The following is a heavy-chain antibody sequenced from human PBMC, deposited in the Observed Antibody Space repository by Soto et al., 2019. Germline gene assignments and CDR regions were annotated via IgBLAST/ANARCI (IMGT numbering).Heavy chain of an antibody. V-gene: IGHV3-53*04. Sequence: GGSLRLSCAASGFTVSSNYMSWVRQAPGKGLERVSVIYSGGSTYYADSVKGRFTISRHNSKNTLYLQMNSLRAEDTAVYYCASVVPAARSYYYYYMDVWGKGTTVTVSS. D-gene: IGHD2-2*01. CDR3: ASVVPAARSYYYYYMDV. CDR2: IYSGGST. J-gene: IGHJ6*03. CDR1: GFTVSSNY.